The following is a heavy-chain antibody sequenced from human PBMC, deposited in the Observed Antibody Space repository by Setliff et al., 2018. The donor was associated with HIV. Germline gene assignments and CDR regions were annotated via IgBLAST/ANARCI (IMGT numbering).Heavy chain of an antibody. V-gene: IGHV4-39*01. CDR2: IHYSGST. D-gene: IGHD5-12*01. CDR1: RGSITSGDYY. J-gene: IGHJ4*02. CDR3: ARRGDGYILDY. Sequence: SETLSLTCTVSRGSITSGDYYWGWIRQPPGKGLQWIGSIHYSGSTYYQPSLRSRVSISVDTAKNQFSLNLKSVTAADTAVYYCARRGDGYILDYWGRGTLVTVSS.